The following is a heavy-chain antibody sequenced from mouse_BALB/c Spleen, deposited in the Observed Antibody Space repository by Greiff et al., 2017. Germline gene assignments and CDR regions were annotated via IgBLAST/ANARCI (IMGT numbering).Heavy chain of an antibody. CDR3: AREGNDYFDY. J-gene: IGHJ2*01. Sequence: DVMLVESGGGLVKPGGSLKLSCAASGFTFSSYAMSWVRQSPEKRLEWVAEISSGGSYTYYPDTVTGRFTISRDNAKNTLYLEMSSLRSEDTAMYYCAREGNDYFDYWGQGTTLTVSS. CDR2: ISSGGSYT. V-gene: IGHV5-9-4*01. CDR1: GFTFSSYA. D-gene: IGHD2-3*01.